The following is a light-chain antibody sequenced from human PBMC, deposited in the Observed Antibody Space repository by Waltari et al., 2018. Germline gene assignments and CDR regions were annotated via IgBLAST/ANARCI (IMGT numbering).Light chain of an antibody. Sequence: SVLTQPPSVSGDPGQTVTISCPGSNSNIGRYYDYLYQHFRGSAPKLLIYENDERHSGVSDRFSGSKSGSSASLTITGVQSGDEAEYYCGVWDISLTADVFGGGTKLTVL. CDR3: GVWDISLTADV. CDR2: END. V-gene: IGLV1-51*02. CDR1: NSNIGRYY. J-gene: IGLJ6*01.